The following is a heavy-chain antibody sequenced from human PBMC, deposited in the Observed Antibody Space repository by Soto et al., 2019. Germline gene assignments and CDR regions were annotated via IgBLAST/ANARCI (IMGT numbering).Heavy chain of an antibody. CDR3: ARSLWFGELPYYFDY. J-gene: IGHJ4*02. D-gene: IGHD3-10*01. Sequence: GASVKVSCKASGYTFTSYGTSWVRQAPGQGLEWMGWISAYNGNTNYAQKLQGRVTMTTDTSTSTAYMELRSLRSDDTAVYYCARSLWFGELPYYFDYWGQGTLVTVSS. V-gene: IGHV1-18*01. CDR1: GYTFTSYG. CDR2: ISAYNGNT.